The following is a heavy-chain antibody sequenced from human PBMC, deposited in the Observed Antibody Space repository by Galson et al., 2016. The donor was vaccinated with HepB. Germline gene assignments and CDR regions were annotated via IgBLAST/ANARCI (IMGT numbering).Heavy chain of an antibody. D-gene: IGHD5-24*01. CDR1: A. CDR3: AKDATAAPAPYNYFDP. CDR2: ISGRGGST. Sequence: AMGWVRQAPGRGLEWVSGISGRGGSTKYADSVKGRFTISRDNSKNTLYLQMNSLRAEDTAVYYCAKDATAAPAPYNYFDPWGQGTLVTVSS. V-gene: IGHV3-23*01. J-gene: IGHJ5*02.